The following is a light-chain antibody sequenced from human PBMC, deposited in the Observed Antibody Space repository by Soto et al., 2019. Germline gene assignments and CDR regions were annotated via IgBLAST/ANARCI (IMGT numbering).Light chain of an antibody. V-gene: IGKV3-15*01. CDR1: QSVSSN. J-gene: IGKJ1*01. Sequence: EIVMTQSPATLSVSPGERATLSCRASQSVSSNLAWYQQKPGQGPWLLIYGASTRATGVPVRFSGSGSGSEFSLTIRRLEPEVFAVYYCQQYGSSPWTFGQGTKVVIK. CDR3: QQYGSSPWT. CDR2: GAS.